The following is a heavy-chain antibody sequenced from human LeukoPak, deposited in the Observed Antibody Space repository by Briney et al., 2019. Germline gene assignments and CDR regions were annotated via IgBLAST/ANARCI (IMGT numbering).Heavy chain of an antibody. CDR3: ARAGGYSYGSPRYYYYYYMDV. J-gene: IGHJ6*03. D-gene: IGHD5-18*01. V-gene: IGHV1-69*05. Sequence: SVKVSCKASGGTFSSYAISWVRQAPGQGLEWMGGIIPIFGTANYAQKFQGRVTITTDESTSTAYMELSSLRSEDTAVYYWARAGGYSYGSPRYYYYYYMDVWGKGTTVTVSS. CDR2: IIPIFGTA. CDR1: GGTFSSYA.